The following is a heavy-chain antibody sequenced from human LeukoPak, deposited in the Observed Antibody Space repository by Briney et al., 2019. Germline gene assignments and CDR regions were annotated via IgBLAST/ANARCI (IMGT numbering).Heavy chain of an antibody. Sequence: SETLSLTCAVYGGSFRGYYWSWIRQPPGKGLEWIGEINHSGSTDYNPSLKSRVTISVDTSKNQFSLKLSSVTAADTAVYYCARLNCSSTSCLGFAEYFQHWGQGTLVTVSS. J-gene: IGHJ1*01. CDR2: INHSGST. CDR3: ARLNCSSTSCLGFAEYFQH. V-gene: IGHV4-34*01. CDR1: GGSFRGYY. D-gene: IGHD2-2*01.